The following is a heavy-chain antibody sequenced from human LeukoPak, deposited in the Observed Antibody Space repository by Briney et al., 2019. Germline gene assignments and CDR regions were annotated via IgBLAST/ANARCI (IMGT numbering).Heavy chain of an antibody. CDR1: GFTFSSYA. V-gene: IGHV3-23*01. Sequence: PGASLRLSCAASGFTFSSYAMSWVRQAPGKGLEWVSAISGSGGSTYYADSVKGRFTISRDNSKNTLYLQMNSLRAEDTAVYYCAKDGTRGYSYGRTDYWGQGTLVPSPQ. CDR2: ISGSGGST. D-gene: IGHD5-18*01. J-gene: IGHJ4*02. CDR3: AKDGTRGYSYGRTDY.